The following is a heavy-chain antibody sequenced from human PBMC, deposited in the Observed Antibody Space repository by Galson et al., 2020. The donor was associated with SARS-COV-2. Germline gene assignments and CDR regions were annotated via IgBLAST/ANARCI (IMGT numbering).Heavy chain of an antibody. CDR2: IIGDGSGA. D-gene: IGHD5-18*01. Sequence: GESLKISCAASGFNFKDYWMHWVRQAPGQGLVWVARIIGDGSGATYADSVKGRFTISRDNPKNMLYLQMDSLGAEDTAIYYCARAVMVSGKDYWGQGTLVTVSS. CDR3: ARAVMVSGKDY. CDR1: GFNFKDYW. V-gene: IGHV3-74*03. J-gene: IGHJ4*02.